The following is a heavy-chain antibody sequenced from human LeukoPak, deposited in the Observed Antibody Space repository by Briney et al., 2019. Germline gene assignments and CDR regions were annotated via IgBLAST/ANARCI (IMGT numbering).Heavy chain of an antibody. CDR3: ARQTAIAPFDY. D-gene: IGHD5-18*01. J-gene: IGHJ4*02. V-gene: IGHV3-48*03. CDR2: ISSSGSTI. Sequence: GGSLRLSCAASGFAFSSYGMNWVRQAPGKGLEWVSYISSSGSTIYYADSVKGRFTISRDNAKNSLYLQMNSLRAEDTAVYYCARQTAIAPFDYWGQGTLVTVFS. CDR1: GFAFSSYG.